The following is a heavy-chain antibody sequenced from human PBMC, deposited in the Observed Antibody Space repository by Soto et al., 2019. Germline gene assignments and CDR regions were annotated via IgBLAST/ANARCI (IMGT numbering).Heavy chain of an antibody. CDR2: ITYDGGDK. J-gene: IGHJ5*02. Sequence: QVQLVESGGGVVQPGRSLRLSCAASGFTFTNFGLHWVRQAPGKGLEWVALITYDGGDKKYAASVQGRFTISRDISKNTVYLQMNSLRPEDTAVYYCAKMRLILGSREYFFGSWGQGTLVSVSS. D-gene: IGHD3-3*01. CDR3: AKMRLILGSREYFFGS. CDR1: GFTFTNFG. V-gene: IGHV3-30*18.